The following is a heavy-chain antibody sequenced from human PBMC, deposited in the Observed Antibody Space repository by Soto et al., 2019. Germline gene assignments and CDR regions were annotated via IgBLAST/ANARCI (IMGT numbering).Heavy chain of an antibody. CDR2: IYYSGST. CDR1: VGSISIGGYY. Sequence: SETLSLTCTFSVGSISIGGYYWSWIRQHPGKGLEWIGYIYYSGSTYYNPSLKSRVTISVDTSKNQFSLKLSSVTAADTAVYYCARGGVPVHYYDSRGGMDVWGQGTTVTVS. V-gene: IGHV4-31*03. J-gene: IGHJ6*02. D-gene: IGHD3-22*01. CDR3: ARGGVPVHYYDSRGGMDV.